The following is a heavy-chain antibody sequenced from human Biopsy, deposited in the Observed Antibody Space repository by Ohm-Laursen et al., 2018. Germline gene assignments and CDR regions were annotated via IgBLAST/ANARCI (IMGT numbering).Heavy chain of an antibody. V-gene: IGHV1-58*01. Sequence: AASVKVSCKASGFTFSSSAVQWVRQARGQRLEWIGWIVVGSGHTNYAQKFQERVTITRDMSTSTAYMELTSLRSEDTAVHYCAATSTLYYYYYAMDVWDQGTTITVSS. CDR2: IVVGSGHT. J-gene: IGHJ6*02. CDR3: AATSTLYYYYYAMDV. CDR1: GFTFSSSA.